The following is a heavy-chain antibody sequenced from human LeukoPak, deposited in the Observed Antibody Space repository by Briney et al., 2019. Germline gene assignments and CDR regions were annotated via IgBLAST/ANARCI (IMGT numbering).Heavy chain of an antibody. Sequence: GGSLRLSCAASGFSLSAYGVHWVRQAPGKGLEWVSAISGSGGSTYYADSVKGRFTISRGNSKSTLYLQMNSLRAEDTAVYYCAKDALRYGLDYWGQGTLVTVSS. CDR2: ISGSGGST. D-gene: IGHD3-16*02. J-gene: IGHJ4*02. V-gene: IGHV3-23*01. CDR1: GFSLSAYG. CDR3: AKDALRYGLDY.